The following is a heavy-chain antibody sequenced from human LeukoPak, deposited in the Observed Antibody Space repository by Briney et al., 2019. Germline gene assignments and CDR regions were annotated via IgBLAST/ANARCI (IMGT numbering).Heavy chain of an antibody. CDR2: IKSKTDGGTT. CDR3: TSIPLGGGSGMKKGFDP. V-gene: IGHV3-15*01. J-gene: IGHJ5*02. D-gene: IGHD3-10*01. Sequence: GGSLRLSCAASGFTFSNAWMSWVRQAPGKGLEWVGRIKSKTDGGTTEYAASVKGRFTISRDDSKSIAYLQMNSLKTEDTAVYYCTSIPLGGGSGMKKGFDPWGQGTLVTVSS. CDR1: GFTFSNAW.